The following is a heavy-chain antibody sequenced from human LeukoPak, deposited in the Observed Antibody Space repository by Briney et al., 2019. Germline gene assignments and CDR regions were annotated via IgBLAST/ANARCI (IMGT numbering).Heavy chain of an antibody. J-gene: IGHJ4*02. CDR2: INHSGST. CDR1: GGSFSGYY. V-gene: IGHV4-34*01. D-gene: IGHD3-10*01. CDR3: ARAVSKYGSGSYRAEGGDY. Sequence: SETLSLTCAVYGGSFSGYYWSWIRQPPGKGLEWIGEINHSGSTNYNPSLKSRVTISVDTSKKQFSLKLRSVTAADMAAYYCARAVSKYGSGSYRAEGGDYWGQGTLVTVSS.